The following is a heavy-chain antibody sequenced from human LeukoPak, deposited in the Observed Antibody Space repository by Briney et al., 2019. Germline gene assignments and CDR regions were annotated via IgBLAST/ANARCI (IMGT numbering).Heavy chain of an antibody. J-gene: IGHJ5*02. Sequence: TGGSLRLSCAASGFTFSSYSMNWVRQAPGKGLEWVSSISTSSNYIYYADSMKGRFTISRDNAKNSLYLQMSSLRAEDTAVYYCARGARYDYVWGSYPDPWGQGTLVTVSS. D-gene: IGHD3-16*02. CDR2: ISTSSNYI. CDR3: ARGARYDYVWGSYPDP. CDR1: GFTFSSYS. V-gene: IGHV3-21*01.